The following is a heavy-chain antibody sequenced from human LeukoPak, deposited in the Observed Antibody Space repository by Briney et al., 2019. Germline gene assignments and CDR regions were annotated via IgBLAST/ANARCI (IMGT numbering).Heavy chain of an antibody. Sequence: PSETLSLTCTVSGGSISSSSYYWGWLRQPPGKGLEWIGSIYYSGSTYYNPSLKSRVTISVDTSKNQFSLKLSSVTAADTAVYYCASLIAAAGTSYYYFDDWGQGTLVTVSS. J-gene: IGHJ4*02. D-gene: IGHD6-13*01. CDR3: ASLIAAAGTSYYYFDD. V-gene: IGHV4-39*07. CDR2: IYYSGST. CDR1: GGSISSSSYY.